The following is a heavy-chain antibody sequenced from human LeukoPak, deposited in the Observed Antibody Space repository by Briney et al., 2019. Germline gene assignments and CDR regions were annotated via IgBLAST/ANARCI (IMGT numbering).Heavy chain of an antibody. Sequence: GASVKVSCKASGGTFSSYAISWVRQAPGQGLEWMGGIIPIFGTANYAQKFQGRVTITADESTSTAYMELSRLRSDDTAVYYCARDRGIAVAGGTIDYWGQGTLVTVSS. CDR3: ARDRGIAVAGGTIDY. CDR1: GGTFSSYA. J-gene: IGHJ4*02. V-gene: IGHV1-69*13. CDR2: IIPIFGTA. D-gene: IGHD6-19*01.